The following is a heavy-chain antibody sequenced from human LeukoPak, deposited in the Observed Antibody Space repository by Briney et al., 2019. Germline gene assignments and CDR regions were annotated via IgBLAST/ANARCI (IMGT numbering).Heavy chain of an antibody. V-gene: IGHV1-46*01. CDR1: GYTFTSFY. CDR2: INPRGGSA. CDR3: ARDYHGSGSLTTFDY. D-gene: IGHD3-10*01. J-gene: IGHJ4*02. Sequence: DSVKVSCKASGYTFTSFYMHWVRQAPGQGLEWMGIINPRGGSATSAQKFQGRVTLTRDTSTSTVYMELSSLRSEDTAVYYCARDYHGSGSLTTFDYWGQGTLVTVSS.